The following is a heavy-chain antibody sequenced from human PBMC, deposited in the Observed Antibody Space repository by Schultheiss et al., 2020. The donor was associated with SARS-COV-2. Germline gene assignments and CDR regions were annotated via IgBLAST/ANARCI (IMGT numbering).Heavy chain of an antibody. CDR1: GFTVSSNY. Sequence: GGSLRLSCAASGFTVSSNYMSWVRQAPGKGLEWVSVISGSGGSTYYADSVKGRFTISRDNSKNTLYLQMNSLRAEDTAVYYCASGVMVPAATYYYYYGMDVWGQGTTVTVSS. CDR3: ASGVMVPAATYYYYYGMDV. D-gene: IGHD2-2*01. V-gene: IGHV3-23*01. J-gene: IGHJ6*02. CDR2: ISGSGGST.